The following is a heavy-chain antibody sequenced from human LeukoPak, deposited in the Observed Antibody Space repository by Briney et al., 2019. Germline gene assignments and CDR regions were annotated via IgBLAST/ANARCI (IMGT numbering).Heavy chain of an antibody. CDR2: FYPGDSDT. V-gene: IGHV5-51*01. CDR1: GYIFPTYW. CDR3: ARSGTIATRRNYIDY. Sequence: GESLKISCKASGYIFPTYWIGWVRQMPGKGLVWMGIFYPGDSDTRYSPSFEGEVTISADKSISTAYLQWSSLKASDTAMYYCARSGTIATRRNYIDYWGQGTLVTVSS. D-gene: IGHD6-6*01. J-gene: IGHJ4*02.